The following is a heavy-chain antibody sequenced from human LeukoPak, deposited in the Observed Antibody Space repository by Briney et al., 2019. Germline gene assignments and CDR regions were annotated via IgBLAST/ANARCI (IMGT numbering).Heavy chain of an antibody. CDR2: ISSSGSTI. CDR3: ARGRVAVRSDAFDI. J-gene: IGHJ3*02. V-gene: IGHV3-11*04. CDR1: GFTFSDYY. D-gene: IGHD6-19*01. Sequence: GGSLRLSCAASGFTFSDYYMSWIRQAPGKGLEWVSYISSSGSTIYYADSVKGRFTISRDNAKNSLYLQMNSLRAEDTAVYYCARGRVAVRSDAFDIWGQGTMVTVPS.